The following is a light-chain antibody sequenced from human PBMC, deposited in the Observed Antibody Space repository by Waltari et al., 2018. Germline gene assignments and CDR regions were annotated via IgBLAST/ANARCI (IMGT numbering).Light chain of an antibody. CDR2: EVR. Sequence: QSALTQPLSASGSPGQSVTIPCTGTSADMGGFNYISCYQQHPGKSPKLIIYEVRQRPAGVPDRFSGSKSGNTASLTVSGLQAEDEATYYCNSYAGRNNMIFGGGTKLTVL. V-gene: IGLV2-8*01. CDR1: SADMGGFNY. CDR3: NSYAGRNNMI. J-gene: IGLJ2*01.